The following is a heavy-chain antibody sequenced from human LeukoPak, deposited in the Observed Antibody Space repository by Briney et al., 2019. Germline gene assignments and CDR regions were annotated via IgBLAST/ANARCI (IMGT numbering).Heavy chain of an antibody. J-gene: IGHJ4*02. CDR1: GYTFTSSG. D-gene: IGHD4-23*01. V-gene: IGHV1-18*01. Sequence: ASVNVSCKASGYTFTSSGISWVRQAPGQGLEWMGWISTYTGNTNYAQKIQGRLTMTKDTSTTTAYMELRSLRSDDTAVYYCATWGSVVSPSDYWGQGTLVTVSS. CDR3: ATWGSVVSPSDY. CDR2: ISTYTGNT.